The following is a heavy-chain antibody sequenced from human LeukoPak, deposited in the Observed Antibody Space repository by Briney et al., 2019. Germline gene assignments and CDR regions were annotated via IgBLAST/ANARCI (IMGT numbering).Heavy chain of an antibody. Sequence: SVKVSCNASGGTFSSYAISWVRQAPGQGLEWMGGIIPIFGTANYAQKFQGRVTITADESTSTAYMELSSLRSEDTAVYYCARDDGYDFWSGYSLDYWGQGTLVIVSS. D-gene: IGHD3-3*01. CDR3: ARDDGYDFWSGYSLDY. J-gene: IGHJ4*02. CDR1: GGTFSSYA. CDR2: IIPIFGTA. V-gene: IGHV1-69*13.